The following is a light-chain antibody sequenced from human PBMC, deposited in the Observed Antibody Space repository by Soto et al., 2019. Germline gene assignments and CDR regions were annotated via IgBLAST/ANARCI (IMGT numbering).Light chain of an antibody. Sequence: QSVLTQPASVSGSPGQSIAISCTGTSSDVGGYNSVSWYQQYPGKAPKLMIHDVSNRPSGVSDRFSGSKSGNTASLTISGLQAEDEADYYCSSWTSSSSCVFGSGTQLTVL. CDR1: SSDVGGYNS. CDR3: SSWTSSSSCV. CDR2: DVS. V-gene: IGLV2-14*01. J-gene: IGLJ7*01.